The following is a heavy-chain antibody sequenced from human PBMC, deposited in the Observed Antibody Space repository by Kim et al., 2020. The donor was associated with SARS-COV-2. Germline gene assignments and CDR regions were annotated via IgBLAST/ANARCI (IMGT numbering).Heavy chain of an antibody. J-gene: IGHJ5*02. D-gene: IGHD5-18*01. CDR1: GFTFDDYA. V-gene: IGHV3-9*01. CDR3: AKGGRPWIQLSPNGDWFDP. Sequence: GGSLRLSCAASGFTFDDYAMHWVRQAPGKGLEWVSGISWNSGSIGYADSVKGRFTISRDNAKNSLYLQMNSLRAEDTALYYCAKGGRPWIQLSPNGDWFDPWGQGTLVTVSS. CDR2: ISWNSGSI.